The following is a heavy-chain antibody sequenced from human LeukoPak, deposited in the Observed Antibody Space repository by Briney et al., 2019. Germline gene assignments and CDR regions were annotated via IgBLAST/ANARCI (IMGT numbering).Heavy chain of an antibody. J-gene: IGHJ6*02. Sequence: GGSLRLSCAASGFTFSSYWMHWVRQAPGKGLVWVSRINSDGSSTSYADSVKGRFTISRDNAKNSLYLQMNSLRAEDTAVYYCARDPNVLRFLEWLPRSYYYYYGMDVWGQGTTVTVSS. CDR3: ARDPNVLRFLEWLPRSYYYYYGMDV. CDR2: INSDGSST. V-gene: IGHV3-74*01. CDR1: GFTFSSYW. D-gene: IGHD3-3*01.